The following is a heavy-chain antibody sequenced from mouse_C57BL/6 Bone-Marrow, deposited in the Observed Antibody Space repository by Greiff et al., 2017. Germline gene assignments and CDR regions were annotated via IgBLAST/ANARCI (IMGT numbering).Heavy chain of an antibody. CDR3: ARDYGSSYWCFDV. CDR2: IYPRDGST. V-gene: IGHV1-85*01. Sequence: LVESGPELVKPGASVKLSCKASGYTFTSYDINWVKQRPGQGLEWIGWIYPRDGSTKYNEKFKGKATLTVDTSSSTAYMELHSLTSEDSAVYFCARDYGSSYWCFDVWGTGTTVTVSS. J-gene: IGHJ1*03. D-gene: IGHD1-1*01. CDR1: GYTFTSYD.